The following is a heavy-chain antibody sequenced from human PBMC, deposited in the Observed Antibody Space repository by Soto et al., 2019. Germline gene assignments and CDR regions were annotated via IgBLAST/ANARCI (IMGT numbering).Heavy chain of an antibody. D-gene: IGHD3-22*01. Sequence: ASVKVSCKASGYTFTSYGISWVRQAPGQGLEWMGWISAYNGNTNYAQKLQGRVTMTTDTSTSTAYMELRSLRSDDTAVYYCARLYDCSGYAFSYIDYWGQGDLVTVSA. V-gene: IGHV1-18*01. CDR2: ISAYNGNT. J-gene: IGHJ4*02. CDR1: GYTFTSYG. CDR3: ARLYDCSGYAFSYIDY.